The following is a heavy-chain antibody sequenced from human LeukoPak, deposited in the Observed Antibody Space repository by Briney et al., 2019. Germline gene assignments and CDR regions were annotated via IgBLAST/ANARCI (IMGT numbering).Heavy chain of an antibody. CDR3: TRDLMDYDVSTGLHHYYMDV. D-gene: IGHD3-9*01. Sequence: GGSLRLSCAASGFTFSDSGMHWVRQAPGKGLEWVAFVRFDGNNQYYADSVRGRFTISRDNAKNTLYLQMNTLRVEDTAVYYCTRDLMDYDVSTGLHHYYMDVWGQGTTVTVSS. CDR1: GFTFSDSG. J-gene: IGHJ6*02. CDR2: VRFDGNNQ. V-gene: IGHV3-30*02.